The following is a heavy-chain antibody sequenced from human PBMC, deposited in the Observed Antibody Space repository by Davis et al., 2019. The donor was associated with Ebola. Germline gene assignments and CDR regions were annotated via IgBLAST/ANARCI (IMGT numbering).Heavy chain of an antibody. D-gene: IGHD2-2*01. V-gene: IGHV4-59*08. Sequence: MPSETLSLTCTVSGGSISSYYWSWIRQPPGKGLEWIGEIYHSGSTNYNPSLKSRVTISVDKSKNQFSLKLSSVTAADTAVYYCARHGQAYCSSTSCYLNWFDPWGQGTLVTVSS. CDR2: IYHSGST. CDR1: GGSISSYY. CDR3: ARHGQAYCSSTSCYLNWFDP. J-gene: IGHJ5*02.